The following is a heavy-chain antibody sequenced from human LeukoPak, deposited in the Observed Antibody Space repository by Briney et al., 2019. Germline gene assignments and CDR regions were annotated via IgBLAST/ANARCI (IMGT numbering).Heavy chain of an antibody. D-gene: IGHD3-10*01. J-gene: IGHJ3*02. Sequence: GASVKVSCKASGYTFTSYGISWVRQAPGQGLEWMGWISAYNGNTNYAQKLQGRVTMTTDTSTSTAYMELSRLRSDDTAVYYCARGDQYYYGPGAFDIWGQGTMVTVSS. CDR2: ISAYNGNT. CDR1: GYTFTSYG. V-gene: IGHV1-18*01. CDR3: ARGDQYYYGPGAFDI.